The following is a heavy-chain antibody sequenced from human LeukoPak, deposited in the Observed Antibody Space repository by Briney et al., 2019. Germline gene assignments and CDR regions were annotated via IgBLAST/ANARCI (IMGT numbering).Heavy chain of an antibody. CDR1: GFTFSSYW. CDR3: ARKFVDY. D-gene: IGHD2-21*01. J-gene: IGHJ4*02. Sequence: PGGSLRLSCAASGFTFSSYWMTWVRQAPGKGLEWVAFIDYDGTVKYYEDSVKGRFTISKDNSKHTVYLQMNSLRTEDTAIYYCARKFVDYWGQGTLVTVSS. CDR2: IDYDGTVK. V-gene: IGHV3-30*03.